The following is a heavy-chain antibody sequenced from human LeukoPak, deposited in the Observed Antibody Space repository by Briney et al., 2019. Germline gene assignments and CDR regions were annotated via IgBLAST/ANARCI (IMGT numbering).Heavy chain of an antibody. V-gene: IGHV1-58*01. CDR3: AAPDTAKSWYYYGMDV. D-gene: IGHD5-18*01. CDR1: GFTFTSSA. CDR2: IVVGSGNT. Sequence: TSVKVFCKASGFTFTSSAVQWVRQARGQRLEWIGWIVVGSGNTNYAQKFQERVTITRDMSTSTAYMELSSLRSEDTAVYYCAAPDTAKSWYYYGMDVWGKGTTVTVSS. J-gene: IGHJ6*04.